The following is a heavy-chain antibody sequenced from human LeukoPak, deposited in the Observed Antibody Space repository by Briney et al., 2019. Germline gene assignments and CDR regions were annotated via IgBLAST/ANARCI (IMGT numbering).Heavy chain of an antibody. V-gene: IGHV4-59*08. CDR1: GGSIISYY. CDR3: ARSRSPYYMDV. J-gene: IGHJ6*03. CDR2: TYYSRNT. Sequence: PSETLSLTCTVSGGSIISYYWRWIRQPPGKGLEWIGYTYYSRNTNYNPSLKSRVTISVDTSKSQFSLKLSSVTAADTAIYYCARSRSPYYMDVWGKGTTVTVSS.